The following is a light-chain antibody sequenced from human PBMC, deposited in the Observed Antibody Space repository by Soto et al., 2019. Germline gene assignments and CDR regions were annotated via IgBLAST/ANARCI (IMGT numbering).Light chain of an antibody. CDR2: DVS. CDR1: SSYVGGYNY. V-gene: IGLV2-14*01. CDR3: SSYTSSSTPV. Sequence: SVLTQPASVSGSPGQSITISCTGTSSYVGGYNYVSWYQQHPGKAPKLMIYDVSNRPSGVSNRFSGSKSGNTASLTISGLQAEDEADYYCSSYTSSSTPVFGTGTKVTVL. J-gene: IGLJ1*01.